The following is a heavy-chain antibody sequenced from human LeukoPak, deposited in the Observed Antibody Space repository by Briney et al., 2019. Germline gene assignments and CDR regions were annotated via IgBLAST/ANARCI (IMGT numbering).Heavy chain of an antibody. V-gene: IGHV3-21*01. CDR3: ARYTAPASGSYYGDYFDY. CDR1: GFTFSSYS. J-gene: IGHJ4*02. Sequence: GGSLRLSCAASGFTFSSYSMNWVRQAPGKGLEWVSSISSSSYIYYADSVKGRFTISRDNAKNSLYLQMNSLRAEDTAVYYCARYTAPASGSYYGDYFDYWGQGTLVTVSS. D-gene: IGHD1-26*01. CDR2: ISSSSYI.